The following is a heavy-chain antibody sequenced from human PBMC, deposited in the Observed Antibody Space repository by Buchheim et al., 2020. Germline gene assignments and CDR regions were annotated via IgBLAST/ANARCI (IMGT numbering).Heavy chain of an antibody. J-gene: IGHJ4*02. CDR2: INPTGGPT. D-gene: IGHD2-15*01. Sequence: QVHLVQSGAEVKKPGASVKISYKASGYIFITYYIHWVRQAPGQGLEWMGFINPTGGPTSYAQKFQGRVTMTRDTSTSTVYMDLSSLTSEDTAVYYCARNVASGFDYWGQG. CDR3: ARNVASGFDY. CDR1: GYIFITYY. V-gene: IGHV1-46*01.